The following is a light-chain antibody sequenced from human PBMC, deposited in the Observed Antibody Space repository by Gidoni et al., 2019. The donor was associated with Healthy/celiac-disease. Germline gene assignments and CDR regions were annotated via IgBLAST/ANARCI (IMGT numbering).Light chain of an antibody. J-gene: IGLJ2*01. CDR1: SSNNGSNT. V-gene: IGLV1-44*01. CDR2: SNN. Sequence: QSVLTQPPSASGTPGQRVTISCSGSSSNNGSNTVNWYQHLPGTAPKLLIYSNNQRPSGVPDRFSGSKSGTSASLAISGLQSEDEADYYCAAWDDSLNGVVFGGGTKLTVL. CDR3: AAWDDSLNGVV.